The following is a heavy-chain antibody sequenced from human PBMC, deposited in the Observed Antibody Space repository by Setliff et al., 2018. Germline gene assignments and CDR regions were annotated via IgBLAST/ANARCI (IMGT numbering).Heavy chain of an antibody. CDR1: GDSISSGNW. CDR2: IYHTEST. D-gene: IGHD3-3*01. Sequence: SETLSLTCAVSGDSISSGNWWSWVRQPPGKGLEWIGEIYHTESTNYNPSLKSRVTISLDKSKNQFSLELSSVTAADTAVYYCARDDTYDFWGGHGHLDSRGQGILVTVSS. J-gene: IGHJ4*02. CDR3: ARDDTYDFWGGHGHLDS. V-gene: IGHV4-4*02.